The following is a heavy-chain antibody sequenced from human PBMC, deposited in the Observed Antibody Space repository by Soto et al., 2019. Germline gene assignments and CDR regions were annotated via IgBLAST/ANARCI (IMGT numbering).Heavy chain of an antibody. CDR1: GGSFSGYY. J-gene: IGHJ2*01. CDR3: AREIHDILTGPPCVWYFDL. D-gene: IGHD3-9*01. CDR2: INDRGSI. V-gene: IGHV4-34*01. Sequence: QVQLQQWGAGPLRPLETLSLTCGVSGGSFSGYYWAWIRQSPGKGLEWIGEINDRGSINSNPSLKSRVSISVDTSKNHYSLNLRSVTAADTAVYYCAREIHDILTGPPCVWYFDLWGRGTLVTVSS.